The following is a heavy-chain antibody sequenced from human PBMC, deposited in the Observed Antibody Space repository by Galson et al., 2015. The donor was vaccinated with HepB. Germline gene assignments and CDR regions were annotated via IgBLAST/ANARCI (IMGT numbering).Heavy chain of an antibody. CDR2: IWYDGSNK. D-gene: IGHD3-22*01. V-gene: IGHV3-33*08. CDR3: ARALTSLYSSGLYLRNAFDI. J-gene: IGHJ3*02. CDR1: GFTFSSYE. Sequence: SLRLSCAASGFTFSSYEMNWVRQAPGKGLEWVAVIWYDGSNKYYSDSVKGRFTISRDNSKNTLYLQMSSLRAEDTAVYYCARALTSLYSSGLYLRNAFDIWGQGTMVTVSS.